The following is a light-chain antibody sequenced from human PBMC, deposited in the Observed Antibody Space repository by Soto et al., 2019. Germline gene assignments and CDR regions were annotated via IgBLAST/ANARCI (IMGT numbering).Light chain of an antibody. CDR2: DAS. Sequence: EIVLTQSPATLSLSPGERATLSFRASQSVSSYLAWYQQKPGQAPRLLIYDASNRATGIPARFSGSGSGTDFTLTISSLEPEDFASYYCQQYNSYSTFGQGTKVDI. CDR3: QQYNSYST. V-gene: IGKV3-11*01. CDR1: QSVSSY. J-gene: IGKJ1*01.